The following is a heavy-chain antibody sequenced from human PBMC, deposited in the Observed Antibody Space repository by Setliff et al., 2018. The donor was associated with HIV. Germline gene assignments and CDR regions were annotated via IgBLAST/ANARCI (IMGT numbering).Heavy chain of an antibody. Sequence: SETLSLTCIVSGASISSDTWSWIRQPPGKGLEWIGYIYHSGSTYYNPSLKSRVTISVDRSKNQFSLKLSSVTAADTAVYYCARDVRNWFDPWGQGTLVTVSS. J-gene: IGHJ5*02. CDR1: GASISSDT. V-gene: IGHV4-30-2*01. CDR2: IYHSGST. CDR3: ARDVRNWFDP.